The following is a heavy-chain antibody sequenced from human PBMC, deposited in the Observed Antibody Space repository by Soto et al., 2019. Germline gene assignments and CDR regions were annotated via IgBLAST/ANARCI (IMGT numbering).Heavy chain of an antibody. Sequence: VAVIWYDGSNKYYADSVKGRFTISRDNSKNTLYLQMNSLRAEDTAVYYCARGGKTNYYYYYGMDVWGQGTTVTVSS. J-gene: IGHJ6*02. CDR2: IWYDGSNK. CDR3: ARGGKTNYYYYYGMDV. V-gene: IGHV3-33*01.